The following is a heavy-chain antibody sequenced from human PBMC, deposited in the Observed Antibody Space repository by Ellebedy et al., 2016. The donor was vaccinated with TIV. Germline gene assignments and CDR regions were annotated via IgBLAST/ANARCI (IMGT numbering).Heavy chain of an antibody. V-gene: IGHV3-74*01. CDR3: TRGEEDYYGSGSYIPFDY. D-gene: IGHD3-10*01. CDR2: INSDGGAT. J-gene: IGHJ4*02. Sequence: PGGSLRLSCAASGFTFSTYWMHWVRQAPGKGLVWVSHINSDGGATGYADSVKGRFTISRDNAKNTLYLQMNSLRAEDTAVYYCTRGEEDYYGSGSYIPFDYWGQGTLVTVSS. CDR1: GFTFSTYW.